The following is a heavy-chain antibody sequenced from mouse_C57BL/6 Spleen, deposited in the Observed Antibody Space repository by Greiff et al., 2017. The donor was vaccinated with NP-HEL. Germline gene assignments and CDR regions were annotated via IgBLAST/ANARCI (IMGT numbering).Heavy chain of an antibody. CDR3: ASTGTEGDY. D-gene: IGHD4-1*01. CDR1: GYTFTSYW. J-gene: IGHJ2*01. Sequence: QVQLQQPGAELVRPGSSVKLSCKASGYTFTSYWMDWVKQRPGQGLEWIGTIYPSDSETHYNQKFKDKATLTVDKSSSTAYMQLSSLTSADSADYYGASTGTEGDYWGQGTTLTVSS. V-gene: IGHV1-61*01. CDR2: IYPSDSET.